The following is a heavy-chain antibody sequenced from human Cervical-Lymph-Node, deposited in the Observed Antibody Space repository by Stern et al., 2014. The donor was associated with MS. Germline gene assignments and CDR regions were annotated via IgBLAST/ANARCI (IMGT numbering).Heavy chain of an antibody. D-gene: IGHD4-23*01. V-gene: IGHV1-24*01. CDR2: LDPQDGDT. CDR1: GYTVNELS. Sequence: QVQLVQSGAEVKKPGASVKVSCKVSGYTVNELSLHWVRQAPGKGLEWMGGLDPQDGDTLYAQKFQGRVTMTEDASTDTAYMELRSLRSEDTAVYYCATNLEELGATVVTPRNWYFDLWGRGTLVTVSS. CDR3: ATNLEELGATVVTPRNWYFDL. J-gene: IGHJ2*01.